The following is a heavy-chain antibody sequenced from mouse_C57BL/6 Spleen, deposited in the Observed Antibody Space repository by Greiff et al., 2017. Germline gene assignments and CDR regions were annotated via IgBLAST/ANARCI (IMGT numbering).Heavy chain of an antibody. CDR2: IDPSDSYT. J-gene: IGHJ2*01. D-gene: IGHD6-1*01. V-gene: IGHV1-69*01. CDR1: GYTFTSYW. CDR3: ARQPFDY. Sequence: QVQLQQPGAELVMPGASVKLSCKASGYTFTSYWMHWVKQRPGLGLEWIGEIDPSDSYTNYNQKFKGKSTLTVDKSSSTAYMQLSSLTSEDSAVYYCARQPFDYWGQGTTLTVAS.